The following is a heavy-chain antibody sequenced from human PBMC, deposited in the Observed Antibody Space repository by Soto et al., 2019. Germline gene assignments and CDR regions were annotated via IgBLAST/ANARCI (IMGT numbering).Heavy chain of an antibody. V-gene: IGHV4-30-2*01. CDR1: GGSISSGGYS. J-gene: IGHJ5*02. D-gene: IGHD3-22*01. CDR2: IYNSGSN. Sequence: PSETLSLTCAVSGGSISSGGYSWSWIRQPPGKGLEWIAYIYNSGSNYYNPALKSGVTITVDRSKNQFSLKLSSVTAADTAVYYCGRDRYYYDSSDGNWFDPWGQGTLVTVSS. CDR3: GRDRYYYDSSDGNWFDP.